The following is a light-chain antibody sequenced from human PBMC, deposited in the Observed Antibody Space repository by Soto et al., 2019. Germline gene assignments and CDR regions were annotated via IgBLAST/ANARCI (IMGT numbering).Light chain of an antibody. CDR1: QGISSL. V-gene: IGKV1-9*01. J-gene: IGKJ5*01. CDR2: TAS. Sequence: DIQLTQSPSFLSASVGDRVTITSRASQGISSLLAWYQQKPGKAPNLLIHTASTLQSGVPSRFSGSGSGTEFTLTISSLQPEDFATYYCQHRHSYPITFGQGTRLEIK. CDR3: QHRHSYPIT.